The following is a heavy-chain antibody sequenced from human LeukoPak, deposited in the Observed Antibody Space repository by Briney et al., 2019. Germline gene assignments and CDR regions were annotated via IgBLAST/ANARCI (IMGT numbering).Heavy chain of an antibody. CDR2: ISSSSSYT. CDR3: ARGHYELWY. J-gene: IGHJ1*01. CDR1: GLTFSDYY. Sequence: GGSLRLSCAASGLTFSDYYMSWIRQAPGKGLEWVSYISSSSSYTNYADSVKGRFTISRDDAKNSLYLQMNSLRAEDTAVYYCARGHYELWYWGKGTLVTVSS. D-gene: IGHD3-16*01. V-gene: IGHV3-11*06.